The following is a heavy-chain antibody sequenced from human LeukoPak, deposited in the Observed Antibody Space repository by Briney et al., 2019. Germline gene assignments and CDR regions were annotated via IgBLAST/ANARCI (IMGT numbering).Heavy chain of an antibody. J-gene: IGHJ5*02. CDR2: ISYDGNNK. CDR3: ARDRRYYDFWSGPRFDP. V-gene: IGHV3-30*03. CDR1: GYTFTHYG. Sequence: PGGSLRLSCVISGYTFTHYGFHWVRQAPGKALEWVAFISYDGNNKYEDSVKGRFTISRDNSKSTLHLQMNSLRAEDTAVYYCARDRRYYDFWSGPRFDPWGQGTLVTVSS. D-gene: IGHD3-3*01.